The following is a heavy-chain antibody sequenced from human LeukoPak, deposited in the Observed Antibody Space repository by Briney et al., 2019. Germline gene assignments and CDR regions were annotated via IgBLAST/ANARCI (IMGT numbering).Heavy chain of an antibody. CDR2: SSAYNGNT. V-gene: IGHV1-18*04. D-gene: IGHD1-26*01. CDR3: ARGGASGSYGLDV. CDR1: GFTFTSSG. J-gene: IGHJ6*02. Sequence: GASVKVSCKASGFTFTSSGFSWVRRAPGQGLEWRGWSSAYNGNTNDAQKVQDRVTMTTDTSTSTASMDLRSLRSDDTAVYYCARGGASGSYGLDVWGQGTAVTVAS.